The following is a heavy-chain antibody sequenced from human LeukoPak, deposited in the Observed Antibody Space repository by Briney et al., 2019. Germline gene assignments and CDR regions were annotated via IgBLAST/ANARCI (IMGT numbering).Heavy chain of an antibody. CDR3: ARDPWREVGGNSGYYYYMDV. CDR2: IYYSGST. V-gene: IGHV4-39*07. Sequence: SETLSLTCTVSGGSISSSSYYWGWIRQPPGKGLEWIGSIYYSGSTYYNPSLKSRVTISVDTSKNQFSLKLSSVTAADTAVYYCARDPWREVGGNSGYYYYMDVWGKGTTVTVSS. D-gene: IGHD4-23*01. J-gene: IGHJ6*03. CDR1: GGSISSSSYY.